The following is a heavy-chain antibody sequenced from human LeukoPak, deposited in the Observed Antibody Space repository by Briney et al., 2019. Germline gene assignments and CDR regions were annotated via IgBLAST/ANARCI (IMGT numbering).Heavy chain of an antibody. CDR1: GYSFTTYW. J-gene: IGHJ4*02. Sequence: GESLKISCKGSGYSFTTYWIGWVRQMPGKGLEWMGIIYPTDPDTRYSPSFQGQVTISADKSISTAYLQWSSLKASDTAMYYCARHPRYYYGSGSPDYWGQGTLVTVSS. CDR2: IYPTDPDT. CDR3: ARHPRYYYGSGSPDY. D-gene: IGHD3-10*01. V-gene: IGHV5-51*01.